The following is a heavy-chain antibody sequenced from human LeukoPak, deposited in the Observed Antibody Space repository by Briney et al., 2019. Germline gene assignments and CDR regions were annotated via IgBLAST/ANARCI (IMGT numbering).Heavy chain of an antibody. Sequence: ASVKVSCKASGYTFTSYGISWVRQAPGQGLEWMGWISAYNGNTNYAQKLQGRVTMTTDTSTSTAYMELRSLRSDDTAVYYCARDSGIQLWGYYYYYMDVWGKGTTVTVSS. CDR1: GYTFTSYG. CDR2: ISAYNGNT. D-gene: IGHD5-18*01. J-gene: IGHJ6*03. V-gene: IGHV1-18*01. CDR3: ARDSGIQLWGYYYYYMDV.